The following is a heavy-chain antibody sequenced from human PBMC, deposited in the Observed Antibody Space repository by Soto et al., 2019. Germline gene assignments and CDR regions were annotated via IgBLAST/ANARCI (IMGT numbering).Heavy chain of an antibody. V-gene: IGHV4-31*03. CDR2: IYYSGST. D-gene: IGHD3-10*01. Sequence: QVQLQESGPGLVKPSQTLSLTCTVSGGSISSGGYYWSWIRQHPGKGLEWIGYIYYSGSTYYNPSLTSRVTISVDTSKNQFSLKLSSVTAADTAVYYCARYGSGSYYYFDYWGQGTLVTVSS. J-gene: IGHJ4*02. CDR3: ARYGSGSYYYFDY. CDR1: GGSISSGGYY.